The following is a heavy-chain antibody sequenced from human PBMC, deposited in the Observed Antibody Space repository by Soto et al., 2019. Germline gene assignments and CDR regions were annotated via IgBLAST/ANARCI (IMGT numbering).Heavy chain of an antibody. Sequence: EVQVVESGGGLVQPGGSLRLSCSFTFSMYSMNWVRQAPGKGLSWVASISSGGSYIKYADSVKGRFTISRDNANNSVSLERNTLRGDDTAVYFCTRDQGGSYASWFDPWGQGTLVTVSS. J-gene: IGHJ5*02. D-gene: IGHD1-26*01. CDR3: TRDQGGSYASWFDP. CDR1: FTFSMYS. CDR2: ISSGGSYI. V-gene: IGHV3-21*01.